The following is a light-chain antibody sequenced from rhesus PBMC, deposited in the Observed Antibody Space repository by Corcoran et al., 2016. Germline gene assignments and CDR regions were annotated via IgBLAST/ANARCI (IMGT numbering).Light chain of an antibody. CDR2: KAS. CDR1: ENVNNY. V-gene: IGKV1-74*01. J-gene: IGKJ3*01. CDR3: QHNYGTPFT. Sequence: DIQMTQSPSSLSASVGDRVTITCRASENVNNYLNWYQQKPGKAPKLLIYKASTLQSGVPSRLSGSGCGTDYTFTISSLQSEDVATYYCQHNYGTPFTFGPGTKLDIK.